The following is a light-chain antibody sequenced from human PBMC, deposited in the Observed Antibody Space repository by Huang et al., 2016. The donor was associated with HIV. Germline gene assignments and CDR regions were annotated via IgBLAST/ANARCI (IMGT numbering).Light chain of an antibody. Sequence: DIQMTQSPSSLSASVGDRITISCRARQNISDYLNWYHHKPGKAPKLLIFSASTLQSGVPSRFSGRGSGTDFTLTISSLQPEDFATYYCQQTYSSPHFTFGPGTEVDIK. CDR3: QQTYSSPHFT. CDR1: QNISDY. V-gene: IGKV1-39*01. J-gene: IGKJ3*01. CDR2: SAS.